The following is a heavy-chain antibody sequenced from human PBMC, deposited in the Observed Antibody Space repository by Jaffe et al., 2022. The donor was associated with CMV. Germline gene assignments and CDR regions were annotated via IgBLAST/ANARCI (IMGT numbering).Heavy chain of an antibody. J-gene: IGHJ3*02. V-gene: IGHV3-66*01. CDR3: AREVVATIYAFDI. D-gene: IGHD5-12*01. CDR1: GFTVSSNY. CDR2: IYSGGST. Sequence: EVQLVESGGGLVQPGGSLRLSCAASGFTVSSNYMSWVRQAPGKGLEWVSVIYSGGSTYYADSVKGRFTISRDNSKNTLYLQMNSLRAEDTAVYYCAREVVATIYAFDIWGQGTMVTVSS.